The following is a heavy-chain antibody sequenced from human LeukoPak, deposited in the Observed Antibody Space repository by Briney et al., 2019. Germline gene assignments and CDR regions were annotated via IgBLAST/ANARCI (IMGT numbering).Heavy chain of an antibody. CDR2: IYYSGST. D-gene: IGHD3-16*01. Sequence: SETLSLTCTVSGGSISSSSYYWGWIRQPPGKELEWIGSIYYSGSTYYNPSLKSRVTISVDTSKNQFSLKLSSVTAADTAVYYCARHSHDAEYFQHWGQGTLVTVSS. V-gene: IGHV4-39*01. J-gene: IGHJ1*01. CDR1: GGSISSSSYY. CDR3: ARHSHDAEYFQH.